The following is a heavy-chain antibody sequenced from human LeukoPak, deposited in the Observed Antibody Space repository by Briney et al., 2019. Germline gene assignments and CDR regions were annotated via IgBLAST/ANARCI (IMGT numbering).Heavy chain of an antibody. D-gene: IGHD3-10*01. CDR3: ARDRHLGYYGSGNWFDP. V-gene: IGHV3-21*01. J-gene: IGHJ5*02. CDR2: ISSSSSYI. Sequence: GGSLRLSCAASGFTFSSYSMNWVRQAPGKGLEWVSSISSSSSYIYYADSVKGRFTISRDNAKNSLYLQMNSLRAEDTAVYYCARDRHLGYYGSGNWFDPWGQGTLVTVSS. CDR1: GFTFSSYS.